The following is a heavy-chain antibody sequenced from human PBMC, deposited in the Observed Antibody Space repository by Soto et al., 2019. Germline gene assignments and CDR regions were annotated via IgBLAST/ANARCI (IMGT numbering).Heavy chain of an antibody. D-gene: IGHD5-18*01. CDR3: AKMNTAMVTCYFDY. J-gene: IGHJ4*02. CDR2: ISGSGGST. Sequence: GSLRLSCAASGFTFSSYVMSWVRQAPGKGLEWVSAISGSGGSTYYADSVKGRFTISRDNSKNTLYLQMNGLRAEDTAVYYCAKMNTAMVTCYFDYWGQGTMVTVYS. CDR1: GFTFSSYV. V-gene: IGHV3-23*01.